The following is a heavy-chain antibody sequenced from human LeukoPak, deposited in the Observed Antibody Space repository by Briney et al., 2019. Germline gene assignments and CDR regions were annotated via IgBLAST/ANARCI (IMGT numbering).Heavy chain of an antibody. CDR2: IYITGST. CDR1: VFSVSSNC. Sequence: GGSLRLSCAASVFSVSSNCMSWVRQAPGKGLEWVSVIYITGSTYYADSVKGRFTISRDNSKNTLYLQMNSLRAEDTAVYYCAKTPLVRAAAPDDAFDIWGQGTMVTVSS. CDR3: AKTPLVRAAAPDDAFDI. J-gene: IGHJ3*02. D-gene: IGHD6-13*01. V-gene: IGHV3-66*03.